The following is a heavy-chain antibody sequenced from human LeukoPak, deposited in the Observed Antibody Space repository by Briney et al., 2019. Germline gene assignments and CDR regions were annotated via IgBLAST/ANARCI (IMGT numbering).Heavy chain of an antibody. CDR1: GFTFSNYW. V-gene: IGHV3-74*01. D-gene: IGHD6-13*01. J-gene: IGHJ4*01. CDR3: ASASSHRIAAGGDY. CDR2: INNDGSSR. Sequence: GGSLRLSCAASGFTFSNYWMHWVRQGQGKGLVWVSRINNDGSSRHYADSVKGRLTISRDNAKNMMYLQMNSLRAEDTAVYYCASASSHRIAAGGDYWGHGTLVTVSS.